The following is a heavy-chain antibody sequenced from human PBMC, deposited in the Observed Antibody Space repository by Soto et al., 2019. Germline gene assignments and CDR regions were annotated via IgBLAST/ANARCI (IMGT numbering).Heavy chain of an antibody. CDR3: ARTIGGYDSGLPWFDP. CDR2: IYYSGST. J-gene: IGHJ5*02. Sequence: SETLSLTCTVSGGSVSSGSYYWSWIRQPPGKGLEWIGYIYYSGSTNYNPSLKSRVTISVDTSKNQFSLKLSSVTAADTAVYYCARTIGGYDSGLPWFDPWGQGTLVTVSS. D-gene: IGHD3-22*01. CDR1: GGSVSSGSYY. V-gene: IGHV4-61*01.